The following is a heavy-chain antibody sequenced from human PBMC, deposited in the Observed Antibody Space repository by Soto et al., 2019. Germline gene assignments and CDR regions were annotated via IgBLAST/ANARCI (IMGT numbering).Heavy chain of an antibody. D-gene: IGHD6-13*01. J-gene: IGHJ6*03. Sequence: GGSLRLSCAASGFTFSSYAMSWVRQAPGKGLEWVANIKQDGSEKYYVDSVKGRFTISRDNAKNSLYLQMNSLRAEDTAVYYCARVQQHMNYYYYYMDVWGKGTTVTVSS. V-gene: IGHV3-7*01. CDR3: ARVQQHMNYYYYYMDV. CDR2: IKQDGSEK. CDR1: GFTFSSYA.